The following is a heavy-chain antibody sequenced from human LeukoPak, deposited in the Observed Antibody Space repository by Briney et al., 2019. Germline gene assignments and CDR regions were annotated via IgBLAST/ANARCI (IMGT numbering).Heavy chain of an antibody. D-gene: IGHD2-2*01. CDR3: ARACSSTSCRDGYYYGMDV. V-gene: IGHV4-31*11. Sequence: SETLSLTCAVSGGSISSGGYSWSWIRQPPGKGLEWIGYIYYSGSTYYNPSLKSRVTISVDTSKNQFSLKLSSVTAADTAVYYCARACSSTSCRDGYYYGMDVWGQGTTVTVSS. CDR1: GGSISSGGYS. J-gene: IGHJ6*02. CDR2: IYYSGST.